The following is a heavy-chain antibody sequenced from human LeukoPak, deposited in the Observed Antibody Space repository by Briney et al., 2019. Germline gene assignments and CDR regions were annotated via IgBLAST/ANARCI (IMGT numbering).Heavy chain of an antibody. V-gene: IGHV3-23*01. D-gene: IGHD3-10*01. J-gene: IGHJ3*02. CDR3: AKGYGSGSYANAFDI. Sequence: GGSLRLSCAASGFTFSRYAMSWVRQAPGKGLEWVSAISGSGDSTYYADSVKGRFTISRDNSKNTVYLQMNSLRAEDTALYYCAKGYGSGSYANAFDIWGQGTMVTVSS. CDR1: GFTFSRYA. CDR2: ISGSGDST.